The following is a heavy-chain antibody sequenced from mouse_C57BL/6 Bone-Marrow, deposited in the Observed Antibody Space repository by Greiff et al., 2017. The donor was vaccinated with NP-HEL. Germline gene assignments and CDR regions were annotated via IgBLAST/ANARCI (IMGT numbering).Heavy chain of an antibody. V-gene: IGHV5-9-1*02. Sequence: EVKVVASGEGLVKPGGSLTLSCAASGFTFSSYALSWVRQTPEKRLEWVAYISSGGDYIYYADTVKGRFTISRDNARNTLYLQMSSLKSEDTAMYYCTRDGHGFDYWGQGTTLTVSS. J-gene: IGHJ2*01. CDR1: GFTFSSYA. D-gene: IGHD2-3*01. CDR3: TRDGHGFDY. CDR2: ISSGGDYI.